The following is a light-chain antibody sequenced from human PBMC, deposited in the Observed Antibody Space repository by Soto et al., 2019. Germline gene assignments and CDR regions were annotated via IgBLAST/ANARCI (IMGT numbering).Light chain of an antibody. V-gene: IGLV2-14*03. Sequence: QSALTQPASVSGSPGQSITVSCTGSSSDVGAYNYVSWYQQHPGXAXKXXIYDXTXXPXGXSXXFXGXXXXXXXXXXXSGXQAEDEADYYCSSYLSSRTYVFGTGTKLTVL. CDR1: SSDVGAYNY. J-gene: IGLJ1*01. CDR3: SSYLSSRTYV. CDR2: DXT.